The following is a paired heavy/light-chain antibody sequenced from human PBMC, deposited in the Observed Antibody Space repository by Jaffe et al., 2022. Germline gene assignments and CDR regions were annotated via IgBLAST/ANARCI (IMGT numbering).Heavy chain of an antibody. J-gene: IGHJ4*02. V-gene: IGHV4-34*01. CDR1: GGSFSGYY. CDR3: ARIDPRRHSSGWYLGPHHTTYYFDY. D-gene: IGHD6-19*01. Sequence: QVQLQQWGAGLLKPSETLSLTCAVYGGSFSGYYWSWIRQPPGKGLEWIGEINHSGSTNYNPSLKSRVTISVDTSKNQFSLKLSSVTAADTAVYYCARIDPRRHSSGWYLGPHHTTYYFDYWGQGTLVTVSS. CDR2: INHSGST.
Light chain of an antibody. Sequence: QSALTQPASVSGSPGQSITISCTGTSSDVGGYNYVSWYQQHPGKAPKLMIYDVSNRPSGVSNRFSGSKSGNTASLTISGLQAEDEADYYCSSYTSSSTPGKVFGGGTKLTVL. CDR3: SSYTSSSTPGKV. CDR2: DVS. V-gene: IGLV2-14*03. J-gene: IGLJ2*01. CDR1: SSDVGGYNY.